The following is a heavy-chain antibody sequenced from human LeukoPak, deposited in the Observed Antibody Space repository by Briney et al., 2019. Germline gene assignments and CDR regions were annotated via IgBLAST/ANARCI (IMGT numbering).Heavy chain of an antibody. CDR1: GYTFNSYY. CDR2: INPSGGST. J-gene: IGHJ3*01. Sequence: ASVKVSCTASGYTFNSYYMHWVRQASGQGLEWMGIINPSGGSTSYAQKFQGRVTMTRNPSINTAYMELSGLRVEDTAVYYCARDARGAAAADDAFDLWGQGTMVTVSS. D-gene: IGHD6-13*01. V-gene: IGHV1-46*02. CDR3: ARDARGAAAADDAFDL.